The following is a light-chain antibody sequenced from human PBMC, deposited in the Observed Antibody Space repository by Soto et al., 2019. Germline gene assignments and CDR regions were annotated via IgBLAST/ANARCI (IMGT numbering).Light chain of an antibody. CDR2: GAS. J-gene: IGKJ4*01. CDR3: QQYGTSQGA. Sequence: EVVLTQSPGTLSLSPGERASLSCRASQSVSSSNLAWYQHKPGQAPRLLIYGASRRATGIPDRFRGSGSGTDFPLTISTREPEDFAVYYCQQYGTSQGAFGGGTKVEIK. V-gene: IGKV3-20*01. CDR1: QSVSSSN.